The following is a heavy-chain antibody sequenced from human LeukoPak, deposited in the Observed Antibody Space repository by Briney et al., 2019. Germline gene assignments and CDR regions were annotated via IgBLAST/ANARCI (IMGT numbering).Heavy chain of an antibody. Sequence: SETLSLTCTISDGSVSNFHYYWGWIRQPPGKGLEWIGSIYYTGNTYYNPSLKSRVTISVDTSRNQFSLNLTSVTPTDTSVYFCARQSYFDSVGFPPFENWGQGTLVTVSS. CDR1: DGSVSNFHYY. D-gene: IGHD3-22*01. CDR2: IYYTGNT. CDR3: ARQSYFDSVGFPPFEN. V-gene: IGHV4-39*01. J-gene: IGHJ4*02.